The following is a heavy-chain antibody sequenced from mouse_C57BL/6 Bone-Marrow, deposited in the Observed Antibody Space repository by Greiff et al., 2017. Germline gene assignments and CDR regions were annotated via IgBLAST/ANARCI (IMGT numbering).Heavy chain of an antibody. D-gene: IGHD1-1*01. CDR1: GYTFTNYW. Sequence: VQLQQSGAELVRPGTSVKMSCKASGYTFTNYWLGWAKQRPGHGLEWIGDIYPGGGSTNYNEKFKGKATLTADKSSSTAYMQFSSLTSEDSAIDYCARWHYGSSCLAYWGQGTLVTVSA. CDR2: IYPGGGST. J-gene: IGHJ3*01. CDR3: ARWHYGSSCLAY. V-gene: IGHV1-63*01.